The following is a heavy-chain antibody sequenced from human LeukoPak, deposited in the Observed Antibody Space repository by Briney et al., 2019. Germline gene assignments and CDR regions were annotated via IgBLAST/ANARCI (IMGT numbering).Heavy chain of an antibody. D-gene: IGHD3-10*01. Sequence: KPSETLSLTCAVYGGSFSGYYWSWIRQPPGKGLEWIGSIYYSGSTYYNPSLKSRDTISVDTSKNQFSLKLSYVTAADTAVYYCASEEFNPTPPRSWGQGTLVTVSS. CDR1: GGSFSGYY. J-gene: IGHJ5*02. CDR2: IYYSGST. CDR3: ASEEFNPTPPRS. V-gene: IGHV4-34*01.